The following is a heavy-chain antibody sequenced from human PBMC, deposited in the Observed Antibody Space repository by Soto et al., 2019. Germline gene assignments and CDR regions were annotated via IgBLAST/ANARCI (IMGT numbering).Heavy chain of an antibody. V-gene: IGHV4-59*01. J-gene: IGHJ4*02. CDR3: AGDRNGYGVFDY. CDR2: IYYSGST. D-gene: IGHD5-18*01. Sequence: SETLSLTCTVSGGSINNYYWTWIRQLPGKGLEWMGYIYYSGSTNYNPSLKSRVTISVDTSKNQFSLKLRSVTAADTAVYYCAGDRNGYGVFDYWGQGTLVTVSS. CDR1: GGSINNYY.